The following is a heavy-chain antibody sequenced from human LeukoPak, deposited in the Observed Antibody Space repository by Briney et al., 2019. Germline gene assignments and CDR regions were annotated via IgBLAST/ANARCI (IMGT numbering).Heavy chain of an antibody. CDR1: GLTLNDAW. CDR3: TTDRLAATDYLQFQH. Sequence: GGSLRLSCAASGLTLNDAWMSWVRQAPGKGLEWVGRIKSKVDGGTIDYAAPVKGRCSISRDDSKNTLYLQMSSLKTEDTARYYCTTDRLAATDYLQFQHWGQGTLVTVSS. J-gene: IGHJ1*01. CDR2: IKSKVDGGTI. D-gene: IGHD6-13*01. V-gene: IGHV3-15*01.